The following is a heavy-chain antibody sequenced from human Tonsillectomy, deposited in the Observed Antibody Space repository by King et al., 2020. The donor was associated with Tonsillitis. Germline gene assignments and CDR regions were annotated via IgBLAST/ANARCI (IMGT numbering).Heavy chain of an antibody. V-gene: IGHV3-74*01. Sequence: VQLVESGGGLVQPGGSLRLSCAASGFTFSSFWMHWVRQAPGKGLVWVSRINSDGSSISYADSVKGRFTISRDNAKNTLYLQMNSLRAEDTAVYYCARPFPSYSSGWGLDYWGQGTLVTVSS. CDR2: INSDGSSI. D-gene: IGHD6-19*01. CDR1: GFTFSSFW. J-gene: IGHJ4*02. CDR3: ARPFPSYSSGWGLDY.